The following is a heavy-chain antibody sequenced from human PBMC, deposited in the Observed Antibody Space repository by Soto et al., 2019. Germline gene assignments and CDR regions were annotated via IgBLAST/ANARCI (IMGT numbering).Heavy chain of an antibody. CDR3: ARAGRYDILTGYYKVGYYYGMDV. CDR2: INPNSGGT. J-gene: IGHJ6*02. V-gene: IGHV1-2*04. Sequence: ASVKVSCKASGYTFTCYYMHWVRQAPGQGLEWMGWINPNSGGTNYAQKFQGWVTMTRDTSISTAYMELSRLRSDDTAVYYCARAGRYDILTGYYKVGYYYGMDVWGQGTTVTVSS. CDR1: GYTFTCYY. D-gene: IGHD3-9*01.